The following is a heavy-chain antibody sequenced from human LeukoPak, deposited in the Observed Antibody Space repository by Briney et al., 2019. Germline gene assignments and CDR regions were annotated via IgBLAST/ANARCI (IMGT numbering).Heavy chain of an antibody. V-gene: IGHV3-7*01. CDR2: IKQDGSEK. J-gene: IGHJ3*02. D-gene: IGHD6-19*01. CDR1: EITFSSYW. Sequence: PGGSLRLSCTSSEITFSSYWMSWVRQAPGKGLEWVANIKQDGSEKYYVDSLKGRFTISRGNAKNSLYLQMNSLRAEDTAVYYCATSQTTSGRYGNAFDIWGQGTMVTVSS. CDR3: ATSQTTSGRYGNAFDI.